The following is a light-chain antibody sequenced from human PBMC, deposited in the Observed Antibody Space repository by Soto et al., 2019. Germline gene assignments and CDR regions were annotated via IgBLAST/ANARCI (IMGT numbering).Light chain of an antibody. CDR3: CSYAGSSTYV. V-gene: IGLV2-23*01. J-gene: IGLJ1*01. CDR1: SSDVGRYNL. Sequence: QSVLTQPASVSGSPGQSITISCTGTSSDVGRYNLVSWYQQHPGKAPKLIIYEGSKRPSGVANRFPGSKSGNTASLTISGLQAEDEADYYCCSYAGSSTYVFGTGTKLTVL. CDR2: EGS.